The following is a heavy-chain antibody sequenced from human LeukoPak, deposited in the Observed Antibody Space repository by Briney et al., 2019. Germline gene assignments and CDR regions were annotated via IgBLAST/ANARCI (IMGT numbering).Heavy chain of an antibody. CDR3: ARAGIAAAGINWFDP. Sequence: ASVKVSCKASGYTFTGYYVHWVRQAPGQGLEWMGWINPNSGGTNYAQKFQGWVTMTRDTSISTAYMELSRLRSDDTAVYYCARAGIAAAGINWFDPWGQGTLVTVSS. V-gene: IGHV1-2*04. CDR2: INPNSGGT. D-gene: IGHD6-13*01. CDR1: GYTFTGYY. J-gene: IGHJ5*02.